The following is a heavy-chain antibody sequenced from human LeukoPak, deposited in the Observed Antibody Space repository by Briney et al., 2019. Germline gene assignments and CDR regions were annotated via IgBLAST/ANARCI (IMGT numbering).Heavy chain of an antibody. CDR3: ARGGDGYNLDYYYYMDV. D-gene: IGHD5-24*01. V-gene: IGHV1-69*06. CDR2: IIPMFGTA. CDR1: GGTFSSYA. J-gene: IGHJ6*03. Sequence: ASVKVSCKASGGTFSSYAIRWVRQAPGQGLEWMGGIIPMFGTADYAQKLQGRVTITADKSTSTAYMELSSLRSEDTAVYYCARGGDGYNLDYYYYMDVWGKGTTVTVSS.